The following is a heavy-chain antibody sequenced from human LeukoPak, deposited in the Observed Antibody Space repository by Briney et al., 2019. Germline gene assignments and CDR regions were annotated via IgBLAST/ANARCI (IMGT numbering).Heavy chain of an antibody. V-gene: IGHV3-48*03. CDR3: ASFYDSSGRDY. J-gene: IGHJ4*02. Sequence: PGGSLRLSCAASGFTFRSFEMNWVRQAPGKGLEWLSYIGTIGSPIYYADSVKGRFTNSRDNARNSLCLQMNSLRVEDTAVYYCASFYDSSGRDYWGQGTLVTVSS. D-gene: IGHD3-22*01. CDR2: IGTIGSPI. CDR1: GFTFRSFE.